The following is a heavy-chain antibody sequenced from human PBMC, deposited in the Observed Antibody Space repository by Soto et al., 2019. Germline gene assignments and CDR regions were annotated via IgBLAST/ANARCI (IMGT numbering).Heavy chain of an antibody. D-gene: IGHD6-19*01. V-gene: IGHV3-9*01. J-gene: IGHJ4*02. CDR3: AKAGCSDANCHFWALES. Sequence: EMQLVESGGGLVPPGRSLRLSCAGFGFKFEDYAMHWVRQVPGKVLEWVSYINWNSGKVKYADSVKGRFTISRDNAKNSLYLHMTSLKSADTALYYCAKAGCSDANCHFWALESWGQGTLVSVSS. CDR1: GFKFEDYA. CDR2: INWNSGKV.